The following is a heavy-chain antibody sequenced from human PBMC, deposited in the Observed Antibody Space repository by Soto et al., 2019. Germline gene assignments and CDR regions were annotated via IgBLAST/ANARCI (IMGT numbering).Heavy chain of an antibody. J-gene: IGHJ4*02. Sequence: SETLSLTCTVSGGSISSYYWSWIRQPAGKGMEWIGRIHTTDGTNYNPSLKSRVTMSIDTSNNQFSLKLSSLTAADTAVYYCARALSSAAGLNFDFWGQGTPVTVSS. CDR3: ARALSSAAGLNFDF. V-gene: IGHV4-4*07. CDR2: IHTTDGT. D-gene: IGHD6-13*01. CDR1: GGSISSYY.